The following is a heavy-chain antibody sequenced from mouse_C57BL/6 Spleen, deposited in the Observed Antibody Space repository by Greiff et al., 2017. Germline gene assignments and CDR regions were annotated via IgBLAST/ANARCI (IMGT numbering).Heavy chain of an antibody. V-gene: IGHV1-55*01. J-gene: IGHJ2*01. D-gene: IGHD2-12*01. CDR1: GYTFTSYW. Sequence: VQLQQPGAELVKPGASVQMSCKASGYTFTSYWITWVKQRPGQGLEWSGDIYPGSGSANYNEKFKSKATLTVDTSSSTAYRQLSSLTSQDTAVYYCASMRDVNDVPFDYWGQGPTLTFSS. CDR3: ASMRDVNDVPFDY. CDR2: IYPGSGSA.